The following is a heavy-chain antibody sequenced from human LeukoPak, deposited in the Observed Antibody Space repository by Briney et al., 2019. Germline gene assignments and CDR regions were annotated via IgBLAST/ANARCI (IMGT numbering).Heavy chain of an antibody. CDR1: GFTFSSFD. Sequence: GGSLRLSCAASGFTFSSFDMHWVRQPTGQGLEWVSTISGSGGSTYYADSVKGRFTISRDNSKNTLYLQMNSLRAEDTAVYYCAKDKRSRYCSSTSCSDYFDYWGQGTLVTVSS. CDR2: ISGSGGST. V-gene: IGHV3-23*01. D-gene: IGHD2-2*01. CDR3: AKDKRSRYCSSTSCSDYFDY. J-gene: IGHJ4*02.